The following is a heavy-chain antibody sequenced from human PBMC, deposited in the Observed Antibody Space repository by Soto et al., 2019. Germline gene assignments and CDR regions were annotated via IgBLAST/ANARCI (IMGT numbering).Heavy chain of an antibody. Sequence: PGGSLRLSCAASGFTFSSYDMHRVRQATGKGLEWVSAIGTAGDTYYPGSVKGRFTISREDAKNSLYLQMNSLRAGDTAVYYCARVATIFGVAPGAFDIWGQGTMVTVSS. CDR1: GFTFSSYD. V-gene: IGHV3-13*01. J-gene: IGHJ3*02. CDR3: ARVATIFGVAPGAFDI. CDR2: IGTAGDT. D-gene: IGHD3-3*01.